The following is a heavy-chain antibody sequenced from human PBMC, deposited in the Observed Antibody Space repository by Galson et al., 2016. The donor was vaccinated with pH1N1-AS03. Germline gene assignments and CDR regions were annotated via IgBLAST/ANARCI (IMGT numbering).Heavy chain of an antibody. J-gene: IGHJ4*02. CDR2: IDEGGSHP. V-gene: IGHV3-21*01. D-gene: IGHD2-15*01. CDR3: VTDGTFGSTIEH. Sequence: LRLSCAASGFTFSKTGMNWVRQAPGKGPEWVSSIDEGGSHPYSADSLQGRFTISRDNTKNSPFLHMNSLRAEDTAVYYCVTDGTFGSTIEHWGQGTLVTVSS. CDR1: GFTFSKTG.